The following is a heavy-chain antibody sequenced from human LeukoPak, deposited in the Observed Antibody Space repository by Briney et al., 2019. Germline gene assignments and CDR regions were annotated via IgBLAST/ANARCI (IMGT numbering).Heavy chain of an antibody. V-gene: IGHV3-33*06. Sequence: HSGGSLRLSCEASGFTFSSFGMHWVRQTPGKWLEWVATIWYDGTTTYYADSVKGRFTISRDDSKNTVYLQMNSLRAEDTATYYCAKDTLAYYFDYWGQGTLVTVSS. J-gene: IGHJ4*02. CDR3: AKDTLAYYFDY. CDR1: GFTFSSFG. CDR2: IWYDGTTT.